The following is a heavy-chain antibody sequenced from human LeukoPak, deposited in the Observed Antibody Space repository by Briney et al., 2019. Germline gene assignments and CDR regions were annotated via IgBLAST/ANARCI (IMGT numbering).Heavy chain of an antibody. V-gene: IGHV4-30-2*01. CDR1: GGSISSGGYH. J-gene: IGHJ6*02. D-gene: IGHD2-15*01. CDR3: ARGSGNYYGMDV. Sequence: SETLSLTCTVSGGSISSGGYHWSWIRQHPGKGLEWIGYIYHSGSTYYNPSLKSRVTISVDRSKNQFSLKLSSVTAADTAVYYCARGSGNYYGMDVWGQGTTVTVSS. CDR2: IYHSGST.